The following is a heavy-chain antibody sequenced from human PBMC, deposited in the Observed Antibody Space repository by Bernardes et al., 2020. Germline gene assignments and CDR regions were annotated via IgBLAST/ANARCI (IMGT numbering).Heavy chain of an antibody. J-gene: IGHJ4*02. Sequence: GGSLRLSCGASGFTFKNYAMTWVRQAPGKGLEWVSSISRGDGDHTYYADSVKGRFTISRDSSTNTVYLQMSSLSAEDTAVYYCAKDEYSKNLIVGAFDYWGQGTLVTVSS. V-gene: IGHV3-23*01. CDR1: GFTFKNYA. CDR2: ISRGDGDHT. CDR3: AKDEYSKNLIVGAFDY. D-gene: IGHD1-26*01.